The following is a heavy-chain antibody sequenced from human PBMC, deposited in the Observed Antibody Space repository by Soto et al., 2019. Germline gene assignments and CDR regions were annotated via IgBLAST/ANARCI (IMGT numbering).Heavy chain of an antibody. Sequence: PSETLSLTCAVSGCSISSSNWWSWVRQPPGKGLEWIGEIYHSGSTNYNPSLKSRVTISVDKSKNQFSLKLSSVTAADTAVYYCARDMVRGVIMLGYYYGMDVWGQGTTVT. CDR3: ARDMVRGVIMLGYYYGMDV. CDR1: GCSISSSNW. J-gene: IGHJ6*02. CDR2: IYHSGST. V-gene: IGHV4-4*02. D-gene: IGHD3-10*01.